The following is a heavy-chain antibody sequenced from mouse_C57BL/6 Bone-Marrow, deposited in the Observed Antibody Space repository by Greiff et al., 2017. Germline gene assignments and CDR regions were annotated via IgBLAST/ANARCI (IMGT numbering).Heavy chain of an antibody. CDR2: ISYDGSN. V-gene: IGHV3-6*01. D-gene: IGHD1-1*01. CDR3: ARAGYYYGSPFDY. J-gene: IGHJ2*01. CDR1: GYSITSGYY. Sequence: EVKLQESGPGLVKPSQSLSLTCSVTGYSITSGYYWNWIRQFPGNKLEWMGYISYDGSNNYNPSLKNRISITRDTSKNQFFLKLNSVTTEDTATYYCARAGYYYGSPFDYWGQGTTLTVSS.